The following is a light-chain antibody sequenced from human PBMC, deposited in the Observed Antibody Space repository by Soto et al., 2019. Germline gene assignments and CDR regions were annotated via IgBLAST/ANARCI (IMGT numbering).Light chain of an antibody. V-gene: IGKV2-28*01. CDR1: QSLLHSIGYNY. CDR3: MQGLQTPQIT. J-gene: IGKJ5*01. Sequence: DIVMTQSPLSLPVTPGEPASISCRSSQSLLHSIGYNYLNWYLQKPGQSPQLLIYLGSNRASGVPDRFSGSGSGTDFTLKISRVEAEDVGVYYCMQGLQTPQITFGQGTRLEIK. CDR2: LGS.